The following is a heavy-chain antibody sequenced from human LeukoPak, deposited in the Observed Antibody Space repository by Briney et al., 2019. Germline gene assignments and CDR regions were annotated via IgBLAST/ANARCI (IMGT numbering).Heavy chain of an antibody. CDR2: ISAYNGNT. J-gene: IGHJ4*02. V-gene: IGHV1-18*01. D-gene: IGHD3-10*01. CDR1: GYTFTSYG. CDR3: ARHGSGSYYNLPTDY. Sequence: ASVKVSCKASGYTFTSYGISWVRQAPGQGLEWMGWISAYNGNTNYAQKLQGRVTMTTDTSTRTAYMELRSLRSDDTAVYYCARHGSGSYYNLPTDYWGQGTLVTVSS.